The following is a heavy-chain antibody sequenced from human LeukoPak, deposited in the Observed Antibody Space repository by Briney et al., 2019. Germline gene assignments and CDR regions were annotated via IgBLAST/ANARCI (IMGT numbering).Heavy chain of an antibody. Sequence: SETLSLTCTVSSGIATSYHWAWIRQSPGKGLEWIGTIYYSGTTHYNPSLQSRLTMFVDISKNQFSLKLSSVTAADTAVYYCARVRLLWFGEPSRAVYYYYGMDVWGQGTTVTVSS. D-gene: IGHD3-10*01. CDR1: SGIATSYH. V-gene: IGHV4-59*04. CDR2: IYYSGTT. CDR3: ARVRLLWFGEPSRAVYYYYGMDV. J-gene: IGHJ6*02.